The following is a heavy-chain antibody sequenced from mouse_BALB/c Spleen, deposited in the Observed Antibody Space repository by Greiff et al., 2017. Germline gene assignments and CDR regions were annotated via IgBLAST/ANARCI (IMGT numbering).Heavy chain of an antibody. CDR3: ARDGLGAY. D-gene: IGHD3-1*01. Sequence: EVQGVESGGGLVQPGGSRKLSCAASGFTFSSFGMHWVRQAPEKGLEWVAYISSGSSTIYYADTVKGRFTISRDNPKNTLFLQMTSLRSEDTAMYYCARDGLGAYWGQGTLVTVSA. CDR1: GFTFSSFG. J-gene: IGHJ3*01. V-gene: IGHV5-17*02. CDR2: ISSGSSTI.